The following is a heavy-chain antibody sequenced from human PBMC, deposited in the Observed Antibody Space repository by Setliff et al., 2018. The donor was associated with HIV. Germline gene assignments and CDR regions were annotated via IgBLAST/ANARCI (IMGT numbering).Heavy chain of an antibody. CDR1: GFTLSRHW. D-gene: IGHD1-7*01. V-gene: IGHV3-74*01. Sequence: GSLRLSCVVSGFTLSRHWIHWVRQAPGQGLVWVSYITNEERGPKYADFVKGRFTVSRDDAKNTVYLQLNSLRAEDTAVYYCARDGGFGTPYDNWGQGTLVTVSS. J-gene: IGHJ4*02. CDR3: ARDGGFGTPYDN. CDR2: ITNEERGP.